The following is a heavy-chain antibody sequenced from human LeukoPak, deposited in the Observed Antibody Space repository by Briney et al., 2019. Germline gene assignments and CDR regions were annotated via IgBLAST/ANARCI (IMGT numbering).Heavy chain of an antibody. CDR2: IYYSGST. CDR1: GGSISSSSYY. CDR3: ARLYYDSSGYYQICYFDY. J-gene: IGHJ4*02. V-gene: IGHV4-39*01. Sequence: KPSETLSLTCTVSGGSISSSSYYWGWIRQPPGKGLEWIGSIYYSGSTNYNPSLKSRLTISVDTSKNPFSLNLSSVTAADTAVYYCARLYYDSSGYYQICYFDYWGQGTLVTVSS. D-gene: IGHD3-22*01.